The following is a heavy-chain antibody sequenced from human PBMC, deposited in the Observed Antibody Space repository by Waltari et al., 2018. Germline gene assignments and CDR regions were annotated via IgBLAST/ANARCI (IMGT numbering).Heavy chain of an antibody. Sequence: QVQLQQWGAGLLKPSETLSLTCAVYGGSFSGYYWSWIRQPPGKGLEWIGEINHSGSTNYNPSLKSRVTISVDTAKNQFSLKLSSVTAADTAVYYCARGRLVRGVTSTSGWFDPWGQGTLVTVSS. D-gene: IGHD3-10*01. CDR2: INHSGST. CDR3: ARGRLVRGVTSTSGWFDP. J-gene: IGHJ5*02. CDR1: GGSFSGYY. V-gene: IGHV4-34*01.